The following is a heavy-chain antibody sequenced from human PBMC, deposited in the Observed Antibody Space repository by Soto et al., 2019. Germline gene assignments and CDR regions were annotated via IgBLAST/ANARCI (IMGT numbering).Heavy chain of an antibody. V-gene: IGHV3-23*01. Sequence: LRLSCAASGSGLVFNNDGMSWVRQAPGKGPELVSAISGTVSNTYYGDSVKGRFTIYRDNHKNMLYLQMNNLRAEDTAIYYCAKDNAVSFGGIVGSGAFDXWGRGTVVTVS. CDR3: AKDNAVSFGGIVGSGAFDX. D-gene: IGHD3-16*02. CDR1: GSGLVFNNDG. CDR2: ISGTVSNT. J-gene: IGHJ3*02.